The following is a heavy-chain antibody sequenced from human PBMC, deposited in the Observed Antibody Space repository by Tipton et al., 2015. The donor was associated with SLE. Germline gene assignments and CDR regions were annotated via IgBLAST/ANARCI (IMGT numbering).Heavy chain of an antibody. D-gene: IGHD4-23*01. V-gene: IGHV4-39*07. Sequence: TLSLTCTVSGGSVSSSSKYWAWIRQPPGKGLEWIGSIYYTGTTTYYNSFLKSRVTMSVDTSKNQFSLRLTSVIAADTAVYFCAKDILRWAFDFWGQGTMVTVSS. CDR2: IYYTGTTT. J-gene: IGHJ3*01. CDR3: AKDILRWAFDF. CDR1: GGSVSSSSKY.